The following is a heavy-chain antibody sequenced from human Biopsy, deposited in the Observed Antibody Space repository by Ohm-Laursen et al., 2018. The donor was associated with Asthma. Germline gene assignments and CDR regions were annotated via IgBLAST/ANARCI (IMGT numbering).Heavy chain of an antibody. V-gene: IGHV1-18*01. CDR2: ISVYNGNT. Sequence: ASVKVSCKTSGYTFNSAGITWVRLAPGQGLEWMGWISVYNGNTKVAQKLQDRVTMITDTSTSTAYMELRSLRSDGTAVYFCARAVDYSHYYGIDVWGQGTTVTVS. J-gene: IGHJ6*02. CDR1: GYTFNSAG. CDR3: ARAVDYSHYYGIDV. D-gene: IGHD3-10*01.